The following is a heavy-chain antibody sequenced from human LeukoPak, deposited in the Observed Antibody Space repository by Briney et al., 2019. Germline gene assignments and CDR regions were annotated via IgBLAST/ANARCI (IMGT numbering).Heavy chain of an antibody. J-gene: IGHJ4*02. Sequence: ASVKVSCKASGYTFTSYGISWVRQAPGQGLEWMGWISAYNGHTNYAQKLQGRVTMTTDTSTSTAYMELRSLRSDDTAVYYCARVGVYCSSTSCPKGSSLDYWGQGTLVTVSS. D-gene: IGHD2-2*01. CDR3: ARVGVYCSSTSCPKGSSLDY. V-gene: IGHV1-18*01. CDR1: GYTFTSYG. CDR2: ISAYNGHT.